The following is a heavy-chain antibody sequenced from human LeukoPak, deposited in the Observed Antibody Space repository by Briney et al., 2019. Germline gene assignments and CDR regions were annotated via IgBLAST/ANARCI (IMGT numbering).Heavy chain of an antibody. CDR2: IYTSGNT. D-gene: IGHD3-22*01. V-gene: IGHV4-4*07. CDR3: ARDLPNYYDSSGYYSAFDI. CDR1: GGSISSYY. Sequence: PSETLSLTCTVSGGSISSYYWSWIRQPAGKGLEWIGRIYTSGNTNYNPSLKSRVTMSVDTSKNQFSLKLSSVTAADTAVYYCARDLPNYYDSSGYYSAFDIWGQGTMVTVSS. J-gene: IGHJ3*02.